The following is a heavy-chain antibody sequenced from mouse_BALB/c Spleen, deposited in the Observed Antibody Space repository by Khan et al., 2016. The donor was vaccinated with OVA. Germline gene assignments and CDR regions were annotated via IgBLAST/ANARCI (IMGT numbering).Heavy chain of an antibody. D-gene: IGHD2-4*01. CDR1: GFDFSRYW. J-gene: IGHJ3*01. CDR3: AQLGYYDQLAT. CDR2: INPGSNTT. Sequence: EVQLQESGGGLVQPGGSLILSCAASGFDFSRYWMSWVRQTPGKGQEWIGDINPGSNTTNYSPSLKDKFTISRDTAKNTLYLQMRKVRSEDTAHYYCAQLGYYDQLATWGQGTLVTVSA. V-gene: IGHV4-2*02.